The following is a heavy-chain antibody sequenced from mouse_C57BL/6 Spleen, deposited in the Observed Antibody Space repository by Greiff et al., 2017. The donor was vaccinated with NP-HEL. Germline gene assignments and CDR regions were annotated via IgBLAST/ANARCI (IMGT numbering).Heavy chain of an antibody. Sequence: QIQLQQPGAELVKPGASVKLSCKASGYTFTSYWMHWVKQRPGQGLEWIGMIHPNSGSTNYNEKFKSKATLTVDKSSSTAYMQLSSLTSEDSAVYYCARRDYDPMDYWGQGTSVTVSS. CDR2: IHPNSGST. CDR1: GYTFTSYW. J-gene: IGHJ4*01. D-gene: IGHD2-4*01. CDR3: ARRDYDPMDY. V-gene: IGHV1-64*01.